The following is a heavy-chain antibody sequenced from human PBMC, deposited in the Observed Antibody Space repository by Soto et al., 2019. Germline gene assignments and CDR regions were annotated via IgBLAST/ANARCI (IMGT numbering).Heavy chain of an antibody. D-gene: IGHD2-15*01. CDR2: ISYDGSNK. J-gene: IGHJ4*02. Sequence: QVQLVESGGGVVQPGRSLRLSCAASGFTFSSYGMHWVRQAPGKGLEGVAVISYDGSNKYYADSVKGRFTISRDNSKNTLYLQMNSLRAEDTAGYYFAKETYSGPLDYWGQGTLVTLSS. V-gene: IGHV3-30*18. CDR3: AKETYSGPLDY. CDR1: GFTFSSYG.